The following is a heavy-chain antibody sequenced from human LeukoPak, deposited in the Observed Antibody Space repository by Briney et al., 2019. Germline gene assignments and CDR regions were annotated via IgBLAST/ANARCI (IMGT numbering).Heavy chain of an antibody. D-gene: IGHD3-3*01. CDR3: AKTSRITIFGVVIPLDY. CDR1: GFTFSSYG. V-gene: IGHV3-30*02. J-gene: IGHJ4*02. CDR2: IRYDGSNK. Sequence: GGSLRLSCAASGFTFSSYGMHWVRQAPGKGLEWVAFIRYDGSNKYYADSVKGRFTISRDNSKNTLYLQMNSLRAGDTAVYYCAKTSRITIFGVVIPLDYWGQGTLVTVSS.